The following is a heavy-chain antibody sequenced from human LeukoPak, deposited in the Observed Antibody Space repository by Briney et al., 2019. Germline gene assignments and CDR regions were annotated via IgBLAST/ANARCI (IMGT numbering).Heavy chain of an antibody. J-gene: IGHJ3*02. CDR3: ARDWVAASSFDI. D-gene: IGHD6-13*01. CDR1: GFTGTSHY. CDR2: IYSGGNT. V-gene: IGHV3-66*01. Sequence: TGGSLRLSCVASGFTGTSHYMSWVRQAPGKGLEWVSVIYSGGNTYYADSVKGRFTISRDNSKNTLYLQMNSLRAEDTAVYYCARDWVAASSFDIWGQGTMVTVSS.